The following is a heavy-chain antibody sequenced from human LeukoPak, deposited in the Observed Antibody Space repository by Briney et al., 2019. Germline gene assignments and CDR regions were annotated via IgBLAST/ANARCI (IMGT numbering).Heavy chain of an antibody. D-gene: IGHD6-6*01. J-gene: IGHJ4*02. CDR3: AKDPSPPTFDY. Sequence: GGSLRLSCAASGFTFSSYGMHWVRQAPGKGLEWVAFIRYDGNSEFYVDSVKGRFTISRDNSKNTLYLQMNSLRAEDTAVYYCAKDPSPPTFDYWGQGTLVTVSS. CDR1: GFTFSSYG. CDR2: IRYDGNSE. V-gene: IGHV3-30*02.